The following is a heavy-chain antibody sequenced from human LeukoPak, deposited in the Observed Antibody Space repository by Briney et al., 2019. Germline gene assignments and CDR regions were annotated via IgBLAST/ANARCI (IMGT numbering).Heavy chain of an antibody. V-gene: IGHV5-51*01. CDR2: IYPGDSDT. CDR1: GYTFTTYW. D-gene: IGHD5-12*01. CDR3: ARLWVATLDS. Sequence: GESLKISCKGSGYTFTTYWIVWVRQMPGKGLEWMGIIYPGDSDTRYSPSFQGQVTISADKSISTAYLQWSSLKASDTAMYYCARLWVATLDSWGQGTLVTVSS. J-gene: IGHJ4*02.